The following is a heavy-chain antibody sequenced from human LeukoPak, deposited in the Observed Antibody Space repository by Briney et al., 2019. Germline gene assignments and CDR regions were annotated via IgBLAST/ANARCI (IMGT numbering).Heavy chain of an antibody. CDR1: GYTFTSYY. D-gene: IGHD2-2*01. V-gene: IGHV1-46*01. J-gene: IGHJ4*02. Sequence: ASVKVSCKASGYTFTSYYVHWVRQAPGQGLEWMGIINPTGGSTSYAQKFQGRVTMTRDRSTSTIFMELSSLRSEDTAVYYCARDSQPNDFDYWGQGPLVTVSS. CDR2: INPTGGST. CDR3: ARDSQPNDFDY.